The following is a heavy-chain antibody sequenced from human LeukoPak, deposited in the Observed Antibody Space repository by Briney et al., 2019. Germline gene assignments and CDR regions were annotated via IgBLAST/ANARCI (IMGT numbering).Heavy chain of an antibody. Sequence: GASVKVSCKASGYTFTSYGISWVRQAPGQGLEWMGWISAYNGNTNYAQKLQGRVTMTTDTSTSTAYMELRSLRSDDTAVYYCASDERIAAAGGAFDIWGQGTMVTVSS. CDR2: ISAYNGNT. J-gene: IGHJ3*02. D-gene: IGHD6-13*01. CDR1: GYTFTSYG. CDR3: ASDERIAAAGGAFDI. V-gene: IGHV1-18*01.